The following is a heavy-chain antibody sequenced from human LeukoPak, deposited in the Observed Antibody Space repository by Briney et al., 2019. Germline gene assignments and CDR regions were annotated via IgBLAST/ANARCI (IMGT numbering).Heavy chain of an antibody. V-gene: IGHV3-48*04. CDR2: ISSSSSTI. Sequence: GGSLRLSCAASGFTFSSYNMNWVRQAPGKGLEWVSYISSSSSTIYYADSVKGRFTISRDNAKNSLYLQMNSLRAEDTAVYYCARDGHYDILTGYFQDWGQGTLVTVSS. J-gene: IGHJ1*01. D-gene: IGHD3-9*01. CDR3: ARDGHYDILTGYFQD. CDR1: GFTFSSYN.